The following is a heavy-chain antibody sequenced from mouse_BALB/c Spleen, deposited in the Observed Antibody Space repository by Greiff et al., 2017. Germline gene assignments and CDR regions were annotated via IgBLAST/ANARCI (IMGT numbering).Heavy chain of an antibody. CDR1: GYSITSGYY. Sequence: EVKLVESGPGLVKPSQSLSLTCSVTGYSITSGYYWNWIRQFPGNKLEWMGYISYDGSNNYNPSLKNRISITRDTSKNQFFLKLNSVTTEDTATYYCARDRNDGYWFAYWGQGTLVTVSA. CDR2: ISYDGSN. V-gene: IGHV3-6*02. D-gene: IGHD2-3*01. J-gene: IGHJ3*01. CDR3: ARDRNDGYWFAY.